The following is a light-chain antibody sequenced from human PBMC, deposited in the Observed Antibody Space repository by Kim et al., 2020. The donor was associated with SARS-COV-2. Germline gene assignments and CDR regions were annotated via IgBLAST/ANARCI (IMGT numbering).Light chain of an antibody. CDR1: SGSIASNY. Sequence: KTVTIYCTRSSGSIASNYVQWYQQRPGSAPTTVIYEDNQRPSGVPDRFSGSIDSSSNSASLTISGLKTEDEADYSCQSYDNSNHVVFGGGTQLTVL. J-gene: IGLJ2*01. V-gene: IGLV6-57*03. CDR2: EDN. CDR3: QSYDNSNHVV.